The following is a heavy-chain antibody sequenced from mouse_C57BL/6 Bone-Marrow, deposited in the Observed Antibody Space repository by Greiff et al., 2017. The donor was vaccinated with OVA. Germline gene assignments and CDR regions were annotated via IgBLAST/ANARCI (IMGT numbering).Heavy chain of an antibody. CDR2: ISYDGSN. V-gene: IGHV3-6*01. J-gene: IGHJ2*01. CDR1: GYSITSGYY. D-gene: IGHD2-3*01. CDR3: ARDGYYYFDD. Sequence: EVKLQESGPGLVKPSQSLSLTCSVTGYSITSGYYWNWIRQSPGNKREWMGYISYDGSNNYNPSLKNRISITRDTSKNQFFLKLNSVTTEDTATYYCARDGYYYFDDWGQGTTLTVSS.